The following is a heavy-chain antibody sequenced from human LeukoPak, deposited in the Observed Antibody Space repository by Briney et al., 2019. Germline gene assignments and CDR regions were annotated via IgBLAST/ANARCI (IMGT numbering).Heavy chain of an antibody. Sequence: GGSLRLSCAASGFTFSSYSMNWVRQAPGKGLEWVSSISSSSSYIYYADSVKGRSTISRDNAKNSLYLQMNSLRAEDTAVYYCARRRRGSYYFDYWGQGTLVTVSS. CDR1: GFTFSSYS. D-gene: IGHD6-6*01. J-gene: IGHJ4*02. V-gene: IGHV3-21*01. CDR2: ISSSSSYI. CDR3: ARRRRGSYYFDY.